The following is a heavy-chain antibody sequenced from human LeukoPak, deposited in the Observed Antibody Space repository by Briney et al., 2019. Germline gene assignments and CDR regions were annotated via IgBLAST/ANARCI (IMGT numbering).Heavy chain of an antibody. Sequence: SETLSLTCAVYGGSSSGYYWSWIRQPPGNGLEWIGEINHSGSTNYNPSLKSRVTISVDRSKNQFSLKLSSVTAADTAVYYCARAGGSYLDAFDIWGQGTMVTVSS. V-gene: IGHV4-34*01. CDR1: GGSSSGYY. CDR3: ARAGGSYLDAFDI. D-gene: IGHD1-26*01. CDR2: INHSGST. J-gene: IGHJ3*02.